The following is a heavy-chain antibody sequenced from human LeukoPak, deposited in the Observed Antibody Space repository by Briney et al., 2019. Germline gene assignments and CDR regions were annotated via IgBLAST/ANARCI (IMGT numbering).Heavy chain of an antibody. CDR3: ARDRGSGWFPY. Sequence: GGSLRLSCAASGFTFSSYWMCWVRQAPGKGLEWVANIKQDGSEKYYVDSVRGRFTISRDNAHNSLHLQMNSLRAEDTAVYFCARDRGSGWFPYWGQGTLVTVSS. CDR2: IKQDGSEK. V-gene: IGHV3-7*04. J-gene: IGHJ4*02. CDR1: GFTFSSYW. D-gene: IGHD6-19*01.